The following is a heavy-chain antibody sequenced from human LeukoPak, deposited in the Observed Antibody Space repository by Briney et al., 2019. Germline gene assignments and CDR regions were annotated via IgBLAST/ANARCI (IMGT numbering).Heavy chain of an antibody. CDR3: ARLPITLVRGPKGAFDI. J-gene: IGHJ3*02. CDR2: IYYSGST. V-gene: IGHV4-59*08. D-gene: IGHD3-10*01. CDR1: GGSISSYY. Sequence: SETLSLTCTVSGGSISSYYWSWIRQPPGKGLEWIGYIYYSGSTNYNPSLKSRVTISVDTSKNQFSLKLSSVTAADTAVYYCARLPITLVRGPKGAFDIWDQGTMVTVSS.